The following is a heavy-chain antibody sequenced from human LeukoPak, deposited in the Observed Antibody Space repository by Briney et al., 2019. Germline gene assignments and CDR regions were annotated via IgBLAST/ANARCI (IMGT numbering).Heavy chain of an antibody. V-gene: IGHV1-2*02. Sequence: ASVKVSCKASGYTFTGYYMHWVRQAPGQGLEWMGWINPNSGSTNYAQKFQGRVTMTRDTSISTAYMELSRLRSDDTAVYYCARDRKWEPTNDAFDIWGQGTMVTVSS. CDR2: INPNSGST. CDR1: GYTFTGYY. D-gene: IGHD1-26*01. CDR3: ARDRKWEPTNDAFDI. J-gene: IGHJ3*02.